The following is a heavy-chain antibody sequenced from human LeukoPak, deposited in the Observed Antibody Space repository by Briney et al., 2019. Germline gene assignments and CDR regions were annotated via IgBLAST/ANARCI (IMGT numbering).Heavy chain of an antibody. CDR1: GCSFSSYY. V-gene: IGHV4-59*01. D-gene: IGHD3-22*01. CDR3: ARSVFTTSSHPYFCDF. CDR2: IQYSGST. Sequence: SETLSLTCTASGCSFSSYYLSWIRQPPGKGLEWIGYIQYSGSTNYNASLKSRVTISVDTSKHLFSLKLTSVTAADTAVYYCARSVFTTSSHPYFCDFWGQGTLVTVSS. J-gene: IGHJ4*02.